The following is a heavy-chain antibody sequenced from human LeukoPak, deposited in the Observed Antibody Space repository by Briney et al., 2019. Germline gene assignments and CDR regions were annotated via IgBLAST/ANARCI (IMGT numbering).Heavy chain of an antibody. CDR1: GSTFSSYS. CDR2: ISSSSSTI. CDR3: ARENGEYYMDV. J-gene: IGHJ6*03. V-gene: IGHV3-48*04. D-gene: IGHD7-27*01. Sequence: GGSLRLSCAASGSTFSSYSMNWVRQAPGKGLEWVSYISSSSSTIYYADSVKGRFTISRDNAKNSLYLQMNSLRAEDTAVYYCARENGEYYMDVWGKGTTVTVSS.